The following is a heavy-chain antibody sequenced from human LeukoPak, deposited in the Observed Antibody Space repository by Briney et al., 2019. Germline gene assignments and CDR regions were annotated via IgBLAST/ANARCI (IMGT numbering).Heavy chain of an antibody. CDR1: GGSISSSSYY. CDR2: IYYSGST. V-gene: IGHV4-39*01. J-gene: IGHJ3*02. D-gene: IGHD3-22*01. CDR3: ARRLPDSFYYYDSSGYYCAFDI. Sequence: SETLSLTCTVSGGSISSSSYYWGWIRQPPGKGLEWIGSIYYSGSTYYNPSLKSRVTISVDTSKNQFSLKLSSVTAADTAVYYCARRLPDSFYYYDSSGYYCAFDIWGQGTMVTVSS.